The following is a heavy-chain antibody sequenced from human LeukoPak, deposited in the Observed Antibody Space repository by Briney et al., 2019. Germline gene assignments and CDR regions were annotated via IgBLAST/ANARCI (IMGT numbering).Heavy chain of an antibody. J-gene: IGHJ4*02. CDR2: IKQDGSEK. CDR1: GFTFSSYW. Sequence: GGSLRLSCAASGFTFSSYWMSWVRQAPGKGLEWVANIKQDGSEKYYVDSVKGRFTISRDNAKNTLYLQMNSLRAEDTAVYYCARVGGSSDFDYWGQGTLVTVSS. V-gene: IGHV3-7*01. D-gene: IGHD3-10*01. CDR3: ARVGGSSDFDY.